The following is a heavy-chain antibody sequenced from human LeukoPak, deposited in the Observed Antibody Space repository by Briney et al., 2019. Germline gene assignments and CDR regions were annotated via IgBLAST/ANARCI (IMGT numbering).Heavy chain of an antibody. CDR3: ARGQGYCSSTSCSRLDY. J-gene: IGHJ4*02. V-gene: IGHV1-18*01. CDR2: ISGYNGNT. CDR1: GDTFTTYG. Sequence: ASVKVSCKASGDTFTTYGITWVRQAPGQGLEWMGWISGYNGNTEYTQKFQGRVAMTRDTSTSTAYMELRSLRSDDTAVYYCARGQGYCSSTSCSRLDYWGQGTLVTVSS. D-gene: IGHD2-2*01.